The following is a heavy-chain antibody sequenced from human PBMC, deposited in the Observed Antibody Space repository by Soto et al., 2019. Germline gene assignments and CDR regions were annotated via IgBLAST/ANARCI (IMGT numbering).Heavy chain of an antibody. CDR2: ISAYNGNT. D-gene: IGHD3-10*01. Sequence: QVQLVQSGAEVKKPGASVKVSCKASGYTFTSYGISWVRQAPGQGLEWMGWISAYNGNTNYAQKLKGRVTMTTDTSTSTAYMELRSLRSDDTAVYYCARGHSILYGSGRIGMDVWGQGTTVTVSS. CDR1: GYTFTSYG. J-gene: IGHJ6*02. V-gene: IGHV1-18*01. CDR3: ARGHSILYGSGRIGMDV.